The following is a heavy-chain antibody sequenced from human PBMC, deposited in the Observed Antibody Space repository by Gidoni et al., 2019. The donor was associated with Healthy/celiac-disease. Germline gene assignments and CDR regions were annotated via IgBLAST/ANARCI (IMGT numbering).Heavy chain of an antibody. Sequence: EVQLVQSGAEVKKPGESLKISCTGSGYSFTSYWIGWVRQMPGKGLEWMGIIYPGDSDTRYSPSFQGQVTISADKSISTAYLQWSSLKASDTAMYYCAREVEFEEDMFLSRRGYFDYWGQGTLVTVSS. CDR1: GYSFTSYW. CDR2: IYPGDSDT. CDR3: AREVEFEEDMFLSRRGYFDY. V-gene: IGHV5-51*03. D-gene: IGHD3-10*02. J-gene: IGHJ4*02.